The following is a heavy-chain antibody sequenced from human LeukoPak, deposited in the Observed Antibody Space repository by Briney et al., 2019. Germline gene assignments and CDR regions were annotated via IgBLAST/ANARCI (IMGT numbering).Heavy chain of an antibody. CDR3: VREGFYESGSLPTFYFGY. CDR1: GFDFHNYV. J-gene: IGHJ4*02. Sequence: GGSLGLSCAASGFDFHNYVIHWVRQAPGKGLEWVAVISSDVNIKYYADSVKGRFTISRDSSSKMVSLQMNSLGTEDTAVYYCVREGFYESGSLPTFYFGYWGQGTLVTVSS. CDR2: ISSDVNIK. D-gene: IGHD3-10*01. V-gene: IGHV3-30-3*01.